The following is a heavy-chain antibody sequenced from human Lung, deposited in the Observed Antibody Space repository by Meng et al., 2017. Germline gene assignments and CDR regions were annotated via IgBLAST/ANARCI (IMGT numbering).Heavy chain of an antibody. D-gene: IGHD3-3*01. CDR3: VRGGQDQAYYDFWSGPFDP. J-gene: IGHJ5*02. V-gene: IGHV4-4*02. CDR2: IYHSGRT. CDR1: GGSISSRNW. Sequence: QVQLPASGPGLVKPSGTLSLTCAVFGGSISSRNWWSWVRQSPGKGLEWIGEIYHSGRTNYNPSLESRVTISLDKSQNHFSLKVKSVTAADTAVYYCVRGGQDQAYYDFWSGPFDPWGQGTLVTVSS.